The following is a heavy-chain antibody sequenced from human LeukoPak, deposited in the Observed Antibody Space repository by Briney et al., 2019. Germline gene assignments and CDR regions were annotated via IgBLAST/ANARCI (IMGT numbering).Heavy chain of an antibody. V-gene: IGHV1-2*02. Sequence: ASVKVSCKASGYTFTGYYMHWVRQAPGQGLEWMGWINPNSGGTNYAQKFQGRVTMTRDTSISTAYMELSRLRSDDTAAYYCARVQWLVSYWFDPWGQGTLVTVSS. CDR1: GYTFTGYY. J-gene: IGHJ5*02. D-gene: IGHD6-19*01. CDR2: INPNSGGT. CDR3: ARVQWLVSYWFDP.